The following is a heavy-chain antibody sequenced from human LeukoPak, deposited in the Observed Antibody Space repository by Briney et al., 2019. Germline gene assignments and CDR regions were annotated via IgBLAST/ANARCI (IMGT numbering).Heavy chain of an antibody. CDR2: LYGGGGT. CDR1: GFTVSSKY. J-gene: IGHJ4*02. D-gene: IGHD2/OR15-2a*01. CDR3: AGSIVTPGAFDY. Sequence: PGGSLRLSCAASGFTVSSKYMIWVRQAPGKGLEWVSVLYGGGGTYYADSVKGRFTISRDNSKNTLDLQMNSLRAEDTAVYYCAGSIVTPGAFDYWGQGTLVTVSS. V-gene: IGHV3-53*01.